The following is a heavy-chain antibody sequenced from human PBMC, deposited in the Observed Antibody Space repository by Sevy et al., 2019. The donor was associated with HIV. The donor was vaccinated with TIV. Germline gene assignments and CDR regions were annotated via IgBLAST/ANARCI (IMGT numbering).Heavy chain of an antibody. V-gene: IGHV3-21*01. CDR1: GFTFSSYN. CDR3: ARVVAYCSGGSCFAGYYYGMDV. J-gene: IGHJ6*02. Sequence: GGSLRLSCAASGFTFSSYNMNWVRQAPGKGLEWVSSISSSSSYIYYADSVKGRLTISRDNAKDSRYLQMNTLRAEDTAVYYCARVVAYCSGGSCFAGYYYGMDVWGQGTTVTVSS. CDR2: ISSSSSYI. D-gene: IGHD2-15*01.